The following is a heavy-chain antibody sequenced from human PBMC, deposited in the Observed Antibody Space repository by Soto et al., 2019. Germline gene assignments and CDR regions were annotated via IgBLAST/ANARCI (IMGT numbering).Heavy chain of an antibody. Sequence: SETLSLTCIVSGASVSSSIYYWSWLRQPPGKGLEWIGYIYYTGSTNYNPSLESRVFMSIDTSKNQLSLKVTSVTAADTATYYCARAAVHGGWYHDYWGQGIPVTVSS. J-gene: IGHJ4*02. CDR1: GASVSSSIYY. D-gene: IGHD6-19*01. V-gene: IGHV4-61*01. CDR3: ARAAVHGGWYHDY. CDR2: IYYTGST.